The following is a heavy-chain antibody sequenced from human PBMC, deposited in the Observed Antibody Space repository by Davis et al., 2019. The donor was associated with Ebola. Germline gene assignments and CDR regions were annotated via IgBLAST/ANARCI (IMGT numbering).Heavy chain of an antibody. J-gene: IGHJ6*02. V-gene: IGHV3-30*03. CDR1: GFTFSSYG. CDR3: ARCLSYSGRYYDFHYGLDV. Sequence: GESLKISCAASGFTFSSYGMHWVRQAPGKGPEWVAVISYDETNKDYADSVKGRFTISRDNSKNTLYLQMNSLRAEDTAVYYCARCLSYSGRYYDFHYGLDVWGQGTTLTVSS. D-gene: IGHD1-26*01. CDR2: ISYDETNK.